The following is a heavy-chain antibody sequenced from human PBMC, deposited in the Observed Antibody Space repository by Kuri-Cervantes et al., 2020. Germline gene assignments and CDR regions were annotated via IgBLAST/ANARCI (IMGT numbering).Heavy chain of an antibody. J-gene: IGHJ6*02. CDR3: ARESYGDYAPLYYYYYYGMDV. CDR2: IKEDGSEK. D-gene: IGHD4-17*01. Sequence: GESLKISCGASGFTFSIYWMSWVRQAPGKGLDWVANIKEDGSEKYYVDSVKGRFTVSRDNAKNSLYLQMNSLRVEDTAVYYCARESYGDYAPLYYYYYYGMDVWGQGTTVTVSS. CDR1: GFTFSIYW. V-gene: IGHV3-7*01.